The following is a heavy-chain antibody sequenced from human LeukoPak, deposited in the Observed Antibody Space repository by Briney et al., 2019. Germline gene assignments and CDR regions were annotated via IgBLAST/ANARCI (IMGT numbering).Heavy chain of an antibody. CDR2: IYYSGST. J-gene: IGHJ4*02. CDR3: ARGLYGSGSYSVDY. D-gene: IGHD3-10*01. Sequence: SETLSLTCTVSGGSISSSSYYWGWLRQPPGKGLEWIGSIYYSGSTYYNPSLKSRVTISVDTSKNQFSLKLSSVTAADTAVYYCARGLYGSGSYSVDYWGQGTLVTVSS. V-gene: IGHV4-39*07. CDR1: GGSISSSSYY.